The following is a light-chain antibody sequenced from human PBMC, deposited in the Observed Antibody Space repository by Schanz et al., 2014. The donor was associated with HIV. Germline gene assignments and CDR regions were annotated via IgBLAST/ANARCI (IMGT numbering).Light chain of an antibody. Sequence: EIVLTQSPGTLSLFPGERAALSCRASQTITSNFLAWYQQRPGQAPRLLIYGASNRATGVPDRFSGSGSGTDFILTISSLQSEDFAVYYCQQYNNWPRTFGPGTKVDIK. V-gene: IGKV3D-15*01. CDR2: GAS. CDR3: QQYNNWPRT. J-gene: IGKJ3*01. CDR1: QTITSN.